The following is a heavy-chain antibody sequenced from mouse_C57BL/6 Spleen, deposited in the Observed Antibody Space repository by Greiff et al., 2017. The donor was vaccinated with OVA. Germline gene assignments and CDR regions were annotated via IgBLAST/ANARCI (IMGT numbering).Heavy chain of an antibody. D-gene: IGHD3-2*02. V-gene: IGHV1-81*01. Sequence: QVQLKQSGAELARPGASVKLSCKASGYTFTSYGISWVKQRTGQGLEWIGEIYPRSGNTYYNEKFKGKATLTADKSSSTAYMELRSLTSEDSAVYFCARLDSSGLFAYWGQGTLVTVSA. CDR3: ARLDSSGLFAY. J-gene: IGHJ3*01. CDR2: IYPRSGNT. CDR1: GYTFTSYG.